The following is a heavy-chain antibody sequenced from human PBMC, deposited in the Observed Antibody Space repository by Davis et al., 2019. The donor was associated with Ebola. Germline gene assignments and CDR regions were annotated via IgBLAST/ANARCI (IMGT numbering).Heavy chain of an antibody. CDR1: GFTFDDYA. V-gene: IGHV3-9*01. D-gene: IGHD6-6*01. CDR3: AKDTIAARPHPRGYFDY. CDR2: ISWNSGSI. Sequence: SLKISCAASGFTFDDYAMHWVRQAPGKGLEWVSGISWNSGSIGYADSVKGRFTISRDNAKNSLYLQMNSLRAEDTAVYYCAKDTIAARPHPRGYFDYWGQGTLVTVSS. J-gene: IGHJ4*02.